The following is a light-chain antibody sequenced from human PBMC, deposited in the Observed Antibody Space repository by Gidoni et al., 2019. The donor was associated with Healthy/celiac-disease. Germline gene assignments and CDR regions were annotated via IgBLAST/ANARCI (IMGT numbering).Light chain of an antibody. CDR2: GNS. CDR3: QSYDSSLSGSDV. V-gene: IGLV1-40*01. Sequence: QSVLTQPPSVSGAPGQRVTIPGTGSSPNIGAGYDVHWYQQLPGTAPKLLIYGNSNRPSGVPDRFSGSKSGTSASLAITGLQAEDEADYYCQSYDSSLSGSDVFGTGTKVTVL. CDR1: SPNIGAGYD. J-gene: IGLJ1*01.